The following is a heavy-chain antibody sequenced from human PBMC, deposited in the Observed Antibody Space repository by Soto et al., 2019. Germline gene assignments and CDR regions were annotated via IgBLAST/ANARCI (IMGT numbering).Heavy chain of an antibody. CDR1: GFTFSTYA. Sequence: GGSLRLSCAASGFTFSTYAMHWVRQAPGKGLEWVAVISHDGTNKYYADSVKGRFTISRDNSKNTVFLQMDSLRAEDTAVYRCARQGYRYGHGSLWLDYWGQGTLVTVSS. CDR2: ISHDGTNK. CDR3: ARQGYRYGHGSLWLDY. J-gene: IGHJ4*02. V-gene: IGHV3-30-3*01. D-gene: IGHD5-18*01.